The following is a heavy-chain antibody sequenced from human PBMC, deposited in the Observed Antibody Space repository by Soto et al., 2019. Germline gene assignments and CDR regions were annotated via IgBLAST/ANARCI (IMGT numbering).Heavy chain of an antibody. CDR1: GFTFDDYA. D-gene: IGHD3-3*01. V-gene: IGHV3-9*01. CDR2: IRWNRGSI. CDR3: ARXXYYDFWSGYQEFDY. J-gene: IGHJ4*02. Sequence: EVQLVESGGGLVQPGRSLRLSCEASGFTFDDYAMHWVRQAPGKGLEWVSGIRWNRGSIGYADSVQGRFTISRDNAKNSLYLQMNSVRXADTAXYXXARXXYYDFWSGYQEFDYWGQGNLVTGSS.